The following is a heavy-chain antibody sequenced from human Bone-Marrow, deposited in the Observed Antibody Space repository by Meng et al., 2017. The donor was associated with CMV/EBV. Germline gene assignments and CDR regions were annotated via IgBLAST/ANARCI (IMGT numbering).Heavy chain of an antibody. CDR3: MRVTGRRGGYAFDY. CDR2: IIPISDKP. Sequence: SVKVSCKASGGTFSSYPLSWVRQAPGQGLEWMGGIIPISDKPNYAQKFQGRVTVTTDESKRSDYMELSRLTSEDPAIYYCMRVTGRRGGYAFDYWGQGTLVTVSS. CDR1: GGTFSSYP. D-gene: IGHD5-12*01. J-gene: IGHJ4*02. V-gene: IGHV1-69*05.